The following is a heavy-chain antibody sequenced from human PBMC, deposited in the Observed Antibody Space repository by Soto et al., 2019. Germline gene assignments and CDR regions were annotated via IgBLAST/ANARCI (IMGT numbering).Heavy chain of an antibody. CDR1: GYSFTSYW. J-gene: IGHJ4*02. CDR2: IYPGDSDT. Sequence: PGESLKISCKGSGYSFTSYWIGWVRQMPGKGLEWMGIIYPGDSDTRYSPSFQGQVTISADKSISTAYLQWSSLKASDTAMHYCARLSYDYVWGSYRNYYFDYWGQGTLVTVSS. CDR3: ARLSYDYVWGSYRNYYFDY. D-gene: IGHD3-16*02. V-gene: IGHV5-51*01.